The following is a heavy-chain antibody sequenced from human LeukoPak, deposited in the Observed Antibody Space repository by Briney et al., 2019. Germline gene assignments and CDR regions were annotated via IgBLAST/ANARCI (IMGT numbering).Heavy chain of an antibody. CDR3: AKGPAMVRGTFDP. CDR2: ISGSGGST. D-gene: IGHD3-10*01. CDR1: GFTFSSYA. Sequence: AGGSLRLSCAASGFTFSSYAMSWVRQAPGKGLEWVSAISGSGGSTYYADSVKGRFTIFRDNSKNTLYLQMNSLRAEDTAVYYCAKGPAMVRGTFDPWGQGTLVTVSS. V-gene: IGHV3-23*01. J-gene: IGHJ5*02.